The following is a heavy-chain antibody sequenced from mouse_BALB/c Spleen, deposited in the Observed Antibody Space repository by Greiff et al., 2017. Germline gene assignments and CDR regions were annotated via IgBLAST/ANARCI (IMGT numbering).Heavy chain of an antibody. CDR1: GFSLTSYG. V-gene: IGHV2-9*02. CDR2: IWAGGST. CDR3: ARDNYYGYYFDY. D-gene: IGHD1-1*01. J-gene: IGHJ2*01. Sequence: VHLVESGPGLVAPSQSLSITCTVSGFSLTSYGVHWVRQPPGKGLEWLGVIWAGGSTNYNSALMSRLSISKDNSKSQVFLKMNSLQTDDTAMYYCARDNYYGYYFDYWGQGTTLTVSS.